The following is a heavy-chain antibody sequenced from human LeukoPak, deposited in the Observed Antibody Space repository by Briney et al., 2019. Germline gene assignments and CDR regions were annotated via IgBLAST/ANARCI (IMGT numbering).Heavy chain of an antibody. V-gene: IGHV3-30*02. J-gene: IGHJ4*02. D-gene: IGHD3-22*01. CDR2: IQSDGTTK. CDR1: GFTFSNYG. CDR3: ANSEYYGSSGYYADY. Sequence: GGSLRLSCAASGFTFSNYGMHWFRRAPGKGLEWVAFIQSDGTTKYYTDSVRGRFTISRDKSKNTLFLQMNSLRAEDTAVYYCANSEYYGSSGYYADYWGQGTLVTVSS.